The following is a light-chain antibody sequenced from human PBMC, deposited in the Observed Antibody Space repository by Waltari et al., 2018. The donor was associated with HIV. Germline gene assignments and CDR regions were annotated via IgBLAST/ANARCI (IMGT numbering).Light chain of an antibody. CDR3: HSYDNSLSASV. V-gene: IGLV1-40*01. Sequence: QSVLTQPPSVSGAPGQRVTISCIGTRSTLGARYEVPWYQQIPGTATKLLIYGNTNRPSGVPDRFSAFKSGTSASLVITGLQAEDEADYYCHSYDNSLSASVFGGGTKLTVL. CDR2: GNT. CDR1: RSTLGARYE. J-gene: IGLJ3*02.